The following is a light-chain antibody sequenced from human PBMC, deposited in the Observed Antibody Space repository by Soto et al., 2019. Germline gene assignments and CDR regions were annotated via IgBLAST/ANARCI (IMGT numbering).Light chain of an antibody. CDR2: EVS. Sequence: QSALTQPASVSGSPGQSITISCTGTSSDVGGYNYVSWYQQHPGKAPKLMIYEVSNRPSGVSNRFSGSKSGNTASLTISGLHDADEDDYYCSSYTSSSNPVVFGGGTKLTVL. CDR1: SSDVGGYNY. J-gene: IGLJ2*01. V-gene: IGLV2-14*01. CDR3: SSYTSSSNPVV.